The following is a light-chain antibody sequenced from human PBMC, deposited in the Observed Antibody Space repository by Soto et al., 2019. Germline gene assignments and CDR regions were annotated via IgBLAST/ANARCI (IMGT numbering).Light chain of an antibody. V-gene: IGKV1-5*03. J-gene: IGKJ1*01. Sequence: IQMTQTLSTLSASVGDRGTLTSEASENMKMWLAWYQQNPEQASSXLIQGAARVERGVPSRFSGSGSDTEFTLTISSLQPDDFATYYCQHYNSYSEAFGQGTKVDIK. CDR2: GAA. CDR3: QHYNSYSEA. CDR1: ENMKMW.